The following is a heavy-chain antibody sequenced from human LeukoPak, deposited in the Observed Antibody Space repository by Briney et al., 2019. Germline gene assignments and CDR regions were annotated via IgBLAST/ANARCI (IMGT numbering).Heavy chain of an antibody. D-gene: IGHD2-2*02. CDR1: GGSISSYY. Sequence: SETLSLTCTVSGGSISSYYWSWIRQPPGKGLEWIGYIYYSGSTNYNPSLKSRVTISVDTSKNQFSLKLSSVTAADTAVYYCARDYCSSTSCYIRYFQNGGQGTLVTVSS. J-gene: IGHJ1*01. CDR2: IYYSGST. V-gene: IGHV4-59*01. CDR3: ARDYCSSTSCYIRYFQN.